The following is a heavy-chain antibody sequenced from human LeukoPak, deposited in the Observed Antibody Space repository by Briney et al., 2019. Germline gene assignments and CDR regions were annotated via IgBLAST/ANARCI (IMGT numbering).Heavy chain of an antibody. J-gene: IGHJ4*02. D-gene: IGHD1-26*01. CDR1: GGSVSSGSYY. Sequence: PSETLSLTCTVSGGSVSSGSYYWSWIRQPPGKGLEWIGYIYYSGRTNYNPSLKSRVTISVDTSKSQFSLILSSVTAADTAVYYCARARIVGARFDYWGQGTLVTVSS. CDR3: ARARIVGARFDY. V-gene: IGHV4-61*01. CDR2: IYYSGRT.